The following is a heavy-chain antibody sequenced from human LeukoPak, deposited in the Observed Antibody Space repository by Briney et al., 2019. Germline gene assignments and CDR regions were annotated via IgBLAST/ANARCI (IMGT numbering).Heavy chain of an antibody. CDR2: ISRNSGSI. Sequence: GRSLRLSCAASGFTFDDYAMHWVRHAPGKGLEWVSGISRNSGSIGYADSVKGRFTISRDNAKNSLYLQMNSLRAEDTALYYCAKGPGAYYYYYGMDVWGQGTTVTVSS. CDR3: AKGPGAYYYYYGMDV. V-gene: IGHV3-9*01. CDR1: GFTFDDYA. J-gene: IGHJ6*02.